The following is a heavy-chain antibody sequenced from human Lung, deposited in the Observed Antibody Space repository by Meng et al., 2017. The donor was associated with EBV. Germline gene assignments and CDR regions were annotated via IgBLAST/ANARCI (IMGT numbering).Heavy chain of an antibody. J-gene: IGHJ4*02. CDR3: TVTTSRYFDY. CDR1: GLTFSTYA. Sequence: EVQLLESGGGLVQPGGSLRLSCAASGLTFSTYAMSWVRQAPGKGLDWVSAISGSGGSTYYADSVKGRFTISRDNSKNTLYLQMNSLRAEDTAVYYCTVTTSRYFDYWGQGTLVTVS. CDR2: ISGSGGST. D-gene: IGHD4-17*01. V-gene: IGHV3-23*01.